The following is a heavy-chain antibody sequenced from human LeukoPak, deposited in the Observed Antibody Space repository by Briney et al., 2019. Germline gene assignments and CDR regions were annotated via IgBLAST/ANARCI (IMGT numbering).Heavy chain of an antibody. CDR2: ISSSSYI. V-gene: IGHV3-21*01. D-gene: IGHD5-24*01. CDR1: GFTFSSYS. J-gene: IGHJ4*02. Sequence: GSLRLSCAASGFTFSSYSMNWVRQAPGKGLEWVSSISSSSYIYYADSVKGRFTISRDNAKNSLYLQMNSLRAEDTAVYYCARDGDGYNYDYFDYWGQGTLVTVSS. CDR3: ARDGDGYNYDYFDY.